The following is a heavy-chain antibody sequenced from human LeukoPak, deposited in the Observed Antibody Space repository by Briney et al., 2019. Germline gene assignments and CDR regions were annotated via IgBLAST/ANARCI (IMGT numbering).Heavy chain of an antibody. CDR1: GYTFTGYY. CDR3: AREKAAVASFDY. CDR2: INPNSGGT. D-gene: IGHD6-19*01. Sequence: ASVKVSCKASGYTFTGYYMHWVRQAPGQGPEWMGWINPNSGGTNYAQKFQGWVTMTRDTSISTAYMELSRLRSDDTAVYYCAREKAAVASFDYWGQGTLVTVSS. J-gene: IGHJ4*02. V-gene: IGHV1-2*04.